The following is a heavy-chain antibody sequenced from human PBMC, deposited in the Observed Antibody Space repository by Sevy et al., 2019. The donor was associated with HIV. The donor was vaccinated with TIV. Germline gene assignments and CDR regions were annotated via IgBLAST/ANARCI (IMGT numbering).Heavy chain of an antibody. CDR3: ARDPRYGSGTYYYGLDV. Sequence: SETLALTCTVSGGSISTYYWSWIRQPPGKGLEYIGYIYYTGSTSYNPSLQSRVAMSVDRAKNEFSMKLTSVTAADTAVYFCARDPRYGSGTYYYGLDVWGRGTTVTVSS. CDR1: GGSISTYY. CDR2: IYYTGST. V-gene: IGHV4-59*01. J-gene: IGHJ6*02. D-gene: IGHD3-10*01.